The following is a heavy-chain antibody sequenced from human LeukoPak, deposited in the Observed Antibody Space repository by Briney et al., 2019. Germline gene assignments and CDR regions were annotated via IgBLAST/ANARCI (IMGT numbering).Heavy chain of an antibody. D-gene: IGHD3-3*01. CDR1: GFTFSNYA. V-gene: IGHV3-23*01. CDR3: AKGTFWSGYYADYFDY. Sequence: GGSLRLSCAASGFTFSNYAMSWVRQAPGKGLEWVSAISGSGGSTYYADSVKGRFTISRDNSKNTLYLQMNSLRAEDTAVYYCAKGTFWSGYYADYFDYWGQGTLVTVSS. CDR2: ISGSGGST. J-gene: IGHJ4*02.